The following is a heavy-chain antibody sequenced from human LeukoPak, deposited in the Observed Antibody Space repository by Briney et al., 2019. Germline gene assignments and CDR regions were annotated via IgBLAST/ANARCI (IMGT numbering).Heavy chain of an antibody. D-gene: IGHD6-19*01. V-gene: IGHV1-58*02. CDR3: AAEDNGQWLVHGT. Sequence: GASVKVSCKASGFTFTSSAMQWVRQARGQRLEWIGWIVVGSGNTNYAQKFQKRVTITRDMSTSTAYMELSSLRSEDTAVYYCAAEDNGQWLVHGTWGQGTLVTVSS. CDR1: GFTFTSSA. J-gene: IGHJ4*02. CDR2: IVVGSGNT.